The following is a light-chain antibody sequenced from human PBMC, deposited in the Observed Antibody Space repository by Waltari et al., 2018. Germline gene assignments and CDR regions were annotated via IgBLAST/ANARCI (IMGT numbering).Light chain of an antibody. CDR2: TAT. CDR3: QQAYSTPQRGLT. CDR1: QSISAY. Sequence: DIQMTQSPSSLSASVGDRVTITCRASQSISAYVNWYQPKPGEAPKLLIYTATNLQSGVPSRFSGSGSGTDFTLTISSLQREDFATYYCQQAYSTPQRGLTFGGGTKVDIK. J-gene: IGKJ4*01. V-gene: IGKV1-39*01.